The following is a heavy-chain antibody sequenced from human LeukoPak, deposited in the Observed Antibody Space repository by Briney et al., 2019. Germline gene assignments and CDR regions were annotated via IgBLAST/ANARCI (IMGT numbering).Heavy chain of an antibody. Sequence: SETLSLTCTVSGGSISSYYWSWIRQPPGKGLEWIGYIYYSGSTNYNPSLKSRVTISVDTSKNQFSLKLSSVTAADTAVYYCARAGSYDYVWGSYRVNWFDPWGQGTLVTVSS. D-gene: IGHD3-16*02. CDR2: IYYSGST. J-gene: IGHJ5*02. CDR1: GGSISSYY. V-gene: IGHV4-59*01. CDR3: ARAGSYDYVWGSYRVNWFDP.